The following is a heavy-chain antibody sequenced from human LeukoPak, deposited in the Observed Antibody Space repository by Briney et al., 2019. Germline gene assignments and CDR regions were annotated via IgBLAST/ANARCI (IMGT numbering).Heavy chain of an antibody. J-gene: IGHJ3*02. V-gene: IGHV4-61*02. CDR1: GGSISSGSYY. D-gene: IGHD1-26*01. CDR3: ARDVGATSGKNRAFDI. CDR2: IYTSGST. Sequence: SETLPLTCTVSGGSISSGSYYWSWIRQPAGKGLEWIGRIYTSGSTNYNPSLKSRVTISVDTSKNQFSLKLSSVTAADTAVYYCARDVGATSGKNRAFDIWGQGTMVTVSS.